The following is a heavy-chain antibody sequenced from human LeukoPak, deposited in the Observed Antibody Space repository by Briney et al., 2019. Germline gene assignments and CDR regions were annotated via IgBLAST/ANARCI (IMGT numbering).Heavy chain of an antibody. D-gene: IGHD6-13*01. CDR2: ISAYNGNT. CDR1: GYTFTSYC. J-gene: IGHJ3*02. CDR3: ARDGPMSSSWYLRDAFDI. V-gene: IGHV1-18*01. Sequence: ASVKVSCKASGYTFTSYCISWVRQAPGQGLEWMGWISAYNGNTNYAQKLQGRVTMTTDTSTSTAYMELRSLRSDDTAVYYCARDGPMSSSWYLRDAFDIWGQGTMVIVSS.